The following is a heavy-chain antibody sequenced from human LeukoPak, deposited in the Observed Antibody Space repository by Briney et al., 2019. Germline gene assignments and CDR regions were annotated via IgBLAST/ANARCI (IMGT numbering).Heavy chain of an antibody. Sequence: SETLSLTCSVSGASVSSGSYYWSWIRQSPGKGLEWIGYLYYSGSTNYNPSLKSRVTISVDTSKNQFSLKLSSVTAADTAVYYCARVAYSYGYWIDYWGQGTLVTVSS. V-gene: IGHV4-61*01. CDR3: ARVAYSYGYWIDY. D-gene: IGHD5-18*01. J-gene: IGHJ4*02. CDR1: GASVSSGSYY. CDR2: LYYSGST.